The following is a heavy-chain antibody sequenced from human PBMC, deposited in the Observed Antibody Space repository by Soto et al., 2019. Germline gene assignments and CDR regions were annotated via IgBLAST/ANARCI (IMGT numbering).Heavy chain of an antibody. CDR3: TTDPETYMRGNY. J-gene: IGHJ4*02. Sequence: GGSLRLSCAASGFTFSNAWMSWVRQAPGKGLEWVGRIKSKTDGGKKDYAAPVQGRFTISRDDSKKTLYLQMNSLKTEDTAVYYCTTDPETYMRGNYWGQGTLVTVSS. V-gene: IGHV3-15*01. CDR1: GFTFSNAW. D-gene: IGHD1-20*01. CDR2: IKSKTDGGKK.